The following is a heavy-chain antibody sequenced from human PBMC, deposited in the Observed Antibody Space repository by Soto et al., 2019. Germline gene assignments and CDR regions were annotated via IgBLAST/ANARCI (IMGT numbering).Heavy chain of an antibody. J-gene: IGHJ4*02. Sequence: GGSLRLSCAASGFTFSGSAMHWVRQASGKGLEWVGRIRSKANSYATAYAASVKGRFTISRDDSKNTAYLQMNSLKTEDTAVYYCTILSIAAAGTPPGGYWGQGTLVTVSS. CDR1: GFTFSGSA. CDR2: IRSKANSYAT. D-gene: IGHD6-13*01. CDR3: TILSIAAAGTPPGGY. V-gene: IGHV3-73*01.